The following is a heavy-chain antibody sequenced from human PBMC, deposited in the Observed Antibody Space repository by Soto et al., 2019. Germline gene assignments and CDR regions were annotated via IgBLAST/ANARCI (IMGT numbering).Heavy chain of an antibody. J-gene: IGHJ4*02. Sequence: PSETLSLTCTVSGGSISSYYWSWIRQPPGKGLEWIGYIYYSGSTNYNPSLKSRVTISVDTSKNQFSLKLISVTAADTAVYYCARGGYYDSSGYSHFDYWGQGTLVTVSS. CDR2: IYYSGST. CDR1: GGSISSYY. D-gene: IGHD3-22*01. CDR3: ARGGYYDSSGYSHFDY. V-gene: IGHV4-59*01.